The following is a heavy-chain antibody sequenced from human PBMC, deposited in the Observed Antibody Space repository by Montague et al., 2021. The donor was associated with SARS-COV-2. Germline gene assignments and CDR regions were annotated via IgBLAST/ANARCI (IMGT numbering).Heavy chain of an antibody. V-gene: IGHV4-39*01. Sequence: SETLSLTCTVSGGSISSSSYYWGWIRQPPGKGLEWIGSIYYSGSTYYNPSLKSRVTISVDTSKNQFSLKLSSMAAADTAVYYCASPTYYYDSSGSDAFDIRGQGTMVTVSS. CDR2: IYYSGST. CDR1: GGSISSSSYY. J-gene: IGHJ3*02. CDR3: ASPTYYYDSSGSDAFDI. D-gene: IGHD3-22*01.